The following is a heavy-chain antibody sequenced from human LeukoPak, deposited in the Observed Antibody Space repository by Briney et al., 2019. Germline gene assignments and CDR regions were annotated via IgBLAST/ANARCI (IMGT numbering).Heavy chain of an antibody. CDR2: IRYDGNNK. D-gene: IGHD4-23*01. CDR3: TKGDDYGANTRLPKYNWFDP. CDR1: GLTFSFCA. Sequence: PGGSLRLSCAASGLTFSFCAMHWVRQAPGKGLEWVAFIRYDGNNKNYADSVKGRFTISRDNSRDTLYLQMNSLRAEDTAVYYCTKGDDYGANTRLPKYNWFDPWGQGTLVTVSS. V-gene: IGHV3-30*02. J-gene: IGHJ5*02.